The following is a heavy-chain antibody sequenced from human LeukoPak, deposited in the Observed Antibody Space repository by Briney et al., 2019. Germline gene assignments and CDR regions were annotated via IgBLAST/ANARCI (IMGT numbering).Heavy chain of an antibody. CDR3: ARGGAIFGVVTSYDYFDY. CDR2: INPSGGST. D-gene: IGHD3-3*01. J-gene: IGHJ4*02. Sequence: ASVKVSCKASGYTFTSYYMHWVRQAPGQGLEWMGIINPSGGSTSYAQKFQGRVTITADESTSTAFMELSSLRSEDTAVYYCARGGAIFGVVTSYDYFDYWGQGTLVTVSS. CDR1: GYTFTSYY. V-gene: IGHV1-46*01.